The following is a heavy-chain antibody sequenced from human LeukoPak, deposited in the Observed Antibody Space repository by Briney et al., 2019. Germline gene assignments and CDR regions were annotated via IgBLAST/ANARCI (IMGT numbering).Heavy chain of an antibody. V-gene: IGHV1-69*13. J-gene: IGHJ6*03. Sequence: SVKVSCKASGGTFSSYAISCVRQAPGQGLEWMGGIIPIFGTANYAQKFQGRVTITADESASTAYMGLSSLRSEDTAVYYCARVGMTNYYYMDVWGKGTTVTVSS. CDR2: IIPIFGTA. CDR3: ARVGMTNYYYMDV. D-gene: IGHD4-11*01. CDR1: GGTFSSYA.